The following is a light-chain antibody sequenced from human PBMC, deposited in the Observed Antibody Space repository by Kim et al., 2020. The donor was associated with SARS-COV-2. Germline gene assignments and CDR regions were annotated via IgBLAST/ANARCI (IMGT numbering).Light chain of an antibody. J-gene: IGLJ3*02. CDR1: SSNIGAGYD. Sequence: RVTISCTGSSSNIGAGYDGHWYQQVPGTAPKLLIYGNSNRPSGVPDRFSGSKSGTSASLAITGLQAEDEADYYCQSYDSSLSGWVFGGGTQLTVL. CDR2: GNS. CDR3: QSYDSSLSGWV. V-gene: IGLV1-40*01.